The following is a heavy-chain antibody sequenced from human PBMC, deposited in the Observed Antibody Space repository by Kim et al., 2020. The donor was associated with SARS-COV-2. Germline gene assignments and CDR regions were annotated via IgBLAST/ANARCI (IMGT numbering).Heavy chain of an antibody. CDR2: ISDSGDNT. V-gene: IGHV3-23*01. CDR1: GFTFSSSA. CDR3: AKVISDCRISLCDGKGYFDQ. Sequence: GGSLRLSCAASGFTFSSSAINWVRRPPGKGLEWVSAISDSGDNTYYADSVKGRFTISRDNSKSTLYLQMNSLRAEDTAVYYCAKVISDCRISLCDGKGYFDQWGQGPLVTVSS. D-gene: IGHD3-3*02. J-gene: IGHJ4*02.